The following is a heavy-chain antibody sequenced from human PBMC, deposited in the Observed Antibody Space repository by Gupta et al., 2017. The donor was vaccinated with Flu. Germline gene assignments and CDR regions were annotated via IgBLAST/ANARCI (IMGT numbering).Heavy chain of an antibody. V-gene: IGHV4-34*01. Sequence: RKPPGKGLQWIGDISHSGSTNYNPSLKSRVTRAVDTSKNQFSLSLSSVTAADTAVYYCARGWSGTVQGAKSCHYYYYYMDVWGEGTTVTVSS. CDR2: ISHSGST. D-gene: IGHD3-3*01. CDR3: ARGWSGTVQGAKSCHYYYYYMDV. J-gene: IGHJ6*03.